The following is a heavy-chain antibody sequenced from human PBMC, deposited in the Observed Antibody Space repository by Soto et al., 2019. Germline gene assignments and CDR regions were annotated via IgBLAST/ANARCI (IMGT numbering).Heavy chain of an antibody. Sequence: QVHLVQSGAEVKKPGASVKVSCKGSGYAFTTYGITWVRQAPGQGLEWMGWISADNGNTNYAQKFQGRVTVTRDTTTSTAYMELRSLRADATAVYYCARGRYGDYWGQGALVTVSS. CDR1: GYAFTTYG. CDR2: ISADNGNT. J-gene: IGHJ4*02. D-gene: IGHD1-1*01. CDR3: ARGRYGDY. V-gene: IGHV1-18*01.